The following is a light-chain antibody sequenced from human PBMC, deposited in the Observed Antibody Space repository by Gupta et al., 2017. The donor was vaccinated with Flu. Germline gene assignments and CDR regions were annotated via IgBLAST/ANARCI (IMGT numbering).Light chain of an antibody. CDR2: GAS. J-gene: IGKJ4*01. V-gene: IGKV3-20*01. CDR1: QRINSDN. Sequence: GESATLSCRASQRINSDNLAWHQQRVGQAPRLLNYGASSRATGIPDRFSGSGYGTDFTLTISRLEPEDFAVYYCQLYGSSLTFAGGTKVEIK. CDR3: QLYGSSLT.